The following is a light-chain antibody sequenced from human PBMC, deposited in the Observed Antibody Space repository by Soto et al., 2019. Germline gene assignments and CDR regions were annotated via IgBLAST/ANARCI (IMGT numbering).Light chain of an antibody. Sequence: EIVLTQSPGTLSLSPGERATLSCRASQSVSSSYLAWYQQKPGQAPRLLIYDASSRATGIPDRFSGSASGTDFTLTISRLEPEDFALYYCQQYGSSSYTFGQGTKLEIK. CDR1: QSVSSSY. V-gene: IGKV3-20*01. CDR2: DAS. CDR3: QQYGSSSYT. J-gene: IGKJ2*01.